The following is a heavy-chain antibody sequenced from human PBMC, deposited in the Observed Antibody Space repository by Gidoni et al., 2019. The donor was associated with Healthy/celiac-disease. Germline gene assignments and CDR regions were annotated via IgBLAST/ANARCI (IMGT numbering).Heavy chain of an antibody. CDR2: IYYSGST. J-gene: IGHJ4*02. V-gene: IGHV4-59*01. CDR3: ARSGSMTTVIYFDY. D-gene: IGHD4-17*01. CDR1: GGPISSYY. Sequence: QVQLQESGTGLVKPSETLSLTCTVSGGPISSYYWSWIRQPPGKGLEWIGYIYYSGSTNYNPSLKSRVTISVDTSKNQFSLKLSSVTAADTAVYYCARSGSMTTVIYFDYWGQGTLVTVSS.